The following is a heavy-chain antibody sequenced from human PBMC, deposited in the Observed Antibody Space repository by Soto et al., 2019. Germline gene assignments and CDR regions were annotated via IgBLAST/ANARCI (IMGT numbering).Heavy chain of an antibody. Sequence: QVQLRESGPGLVMPSQTLSLTCTVSGDSISSGNKYWSWIRQPPGKGLEWIGYIFSSGTTYHNPSLTSRLSLSLDASQNQFSLKRNSVTDADTALYFCARGPSPFAYYYAMDVWGQGTTVTVSS. V-gene: IGHV4-30-4*01. J-gene: IGHJ6*02. CDR3: ARGPSPFAYYYAMDV. D-gene: IGHD2-21*01. CDR1: GDSISSGNKY. CDR2: IFSSGTT.